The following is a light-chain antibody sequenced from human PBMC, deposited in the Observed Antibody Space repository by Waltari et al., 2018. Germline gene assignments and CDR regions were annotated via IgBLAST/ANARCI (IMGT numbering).Light chain of an antibody. Sequence: EIVLTQSPGTLSLSPGERATLSCRASQNIGRYLVWYQQKPGQPPRLLIYEASRRATGLPDRFSGSGSGTDFSLTISRLEPEDFAVYYCQNHERLPATFGQGTKVEIK. V-gene: IGKV3-20*01. J-gene: IGKJ1*01. CDR1: QNIGRY. CDR3: QNHERLPAT. CDR2: EAS.